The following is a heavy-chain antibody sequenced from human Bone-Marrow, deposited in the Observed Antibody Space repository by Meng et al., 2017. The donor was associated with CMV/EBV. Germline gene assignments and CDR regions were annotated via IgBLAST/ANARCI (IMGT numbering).Heavy chain of an antibody. CDR1: GYTFTGYY. J-gene: IGHJ4*02. Sequence: ASVKVSCKASGYTFTGYYMHWVRQAPGQGLEWMGWINPNSGGTNYAQKFQGRVTMTRDTSISTAYMELNSLRAEDTAVYYCARDMWGYQLPPDYWGQGTLVTVSS. D-gene: IGHD2-2*01. CDR2: INPNSGGT. CDR3: ARDMWGYQLPPDY. V-gene: IGHV1-2*02.